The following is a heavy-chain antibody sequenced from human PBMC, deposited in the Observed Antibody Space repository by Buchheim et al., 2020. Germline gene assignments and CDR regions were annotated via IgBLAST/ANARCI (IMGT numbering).Heavy chain of an antibody. J-gene: IGHJ4*02. CDR1: GGSISSYY. D-gene: IGHD1-26*01. V-gene: IGHV4-59*01. CDR3: AGGWELLGGHY. CDR2: IYYSGST. Sequence: QVQLQESGPGLVKPSETLSLTCTVSGGSISSYYWSWIRQPPGKGLEWIGYIYYSGSTNYNPSLKSRVTISVDTSKNQFSLKLSSVTAADTAVYYCAGGWELLGGHYWGQGTL.